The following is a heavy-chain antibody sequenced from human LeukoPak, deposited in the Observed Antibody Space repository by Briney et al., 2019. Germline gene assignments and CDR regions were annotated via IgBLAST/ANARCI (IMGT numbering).Heavy chain of an antibody. V-gene: IGHV4-39*01. CDR2: IYYSGST. Sequence: PSETLSLTCTVSGGSISSSSYYWGWIRQAPGKGLEWIGSIYYSGSTYYNPSLKSRVTISVDTSKNQFSLKLSSVTAADTAVYYCARRSIDTYYYDSSGYAIPFFADYWGQGTLVTVSS. D-gene: IGHD3-22*01. CDR1: GGSISSSSYY. J-gene: IGHJ4*02. CDR3: ARRSIDTYYYDSSGYAIPFFADY.